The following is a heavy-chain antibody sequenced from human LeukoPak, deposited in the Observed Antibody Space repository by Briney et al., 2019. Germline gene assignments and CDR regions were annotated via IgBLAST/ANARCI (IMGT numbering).Heavy chain of an antibody. CDR2: ISGSGDTT. CDR3: AKTSGHLDY. J-gene: IGHJ4*02. D-gene: IGHD1-26*01. CDR1: GFTFTTSV. Sequence: GGSLRLSRAASGFTFTTSVMTWVRQVPGKGLEWVSVISGSGDTTYYADSVKGRFTISRDNSKSTLYLQMNGLRAEDTAIYYCAKTSGHLDYWGQGTLVTVSS. V-gene: IGHV3-23*01.